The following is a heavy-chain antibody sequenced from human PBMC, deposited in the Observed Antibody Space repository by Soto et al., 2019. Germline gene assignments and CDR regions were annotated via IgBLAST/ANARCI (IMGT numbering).Heavy chain of an antibody. V-gene: IGHV1-8*01. CDR1: GYTFTSND. CDR2: MDPKSGNT. D-gene: IGHD2-21*01. Sequence: ASVKVSCKSSGYTFTSNDITWVRQATGQGLEWMGWMDPKSGNTAFAQKFQDRLIMTRNTSITTAYMELTSLTSEDTAIYYCARGRDGGDVKRRWLDSRGQGNLITVSS. J-gene: IGHJ4*02. CDR3: ARGRDGGDVKRRWLDS.